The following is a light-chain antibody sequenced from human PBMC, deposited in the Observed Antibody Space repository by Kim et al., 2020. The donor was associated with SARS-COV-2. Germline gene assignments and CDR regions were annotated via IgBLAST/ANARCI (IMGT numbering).Light chain of an antibody. Sequence: PGGTVTLPWDCSTGPVTIGHLPSWFQQKPGQAPRTLIYDTGNRHSWTPARFSGSLLGGKAALTLSAAQAEDEADYYCLLSYSDSRVFGGGTQLTVL. CDR2: DTG. CDR3: LLSYSDSRV. J-gene: IGLJ2*01. CDR1: TGPVTIGHL. V-gene: IGLV7-46*01.